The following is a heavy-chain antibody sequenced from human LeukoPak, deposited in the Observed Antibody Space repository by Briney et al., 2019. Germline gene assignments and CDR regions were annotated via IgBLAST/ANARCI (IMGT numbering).Heavy chain of an antibody. CDR2: ITRSSYI. J-gene: IGHJ6*03. D-gene: IGHD3-10*01. Sequence: GGSLRLSCAASGFTFSGYAMNWVRQAPGKGLEWVSSITRSSYIYYADSVKGRFTISRDNAKNSVYLQMKNLRAEDTALYYCARLSAYYYGSYFYYYMDVWGKGTTVTVSS. V-gene: IGHV3-69-1*01. CDR1: GFTFSGYA. CDR3: ARLSAYYYGSYFYYYMDV.